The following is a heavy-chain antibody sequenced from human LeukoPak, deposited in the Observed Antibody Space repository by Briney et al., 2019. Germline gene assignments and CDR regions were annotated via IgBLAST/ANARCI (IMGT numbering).Heavy chain of an antibody. D-gene: IGHD5-24*01. V-gene: IGHV1-46*01. CDR2: INPSGGST. J-gene: IGHJ5*02. CDR3: ATDHSMANTAWWFDP. Sequence: ASVKVSCKASGYTFTSYYMHWVRQAPGQGLECMGIINPSGGSTTYAQKFQGRVTMTRDMSTSTVYMELSSLRSEDTAFYYCATDHSMANTAWWFDPWGQGTLVTVSS. CDR1: GYTFTSYY.